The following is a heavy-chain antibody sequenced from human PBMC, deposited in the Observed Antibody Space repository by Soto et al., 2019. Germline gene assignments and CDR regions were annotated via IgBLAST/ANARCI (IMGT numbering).Heavy chain of an antibody. CDR3: ARSEINYSRFDL. CDR2: INAGNGYK. D-gene: IGHD2-21*01. J-gene: IGHJ5*02. CDR1: GYTFISYA. Sequence: QVQLVQSGAEVKKPGASVTVSCKASGYTFISYALHWVRQAPGQRLEWIGKINAGNGYKKYSQEFQGRVTITRDTSASTAYMDLSSPRSEDTAIYYCARSEINYSRFDLWGQGTLVTVSS. V-gene: IGHV1-3*01.